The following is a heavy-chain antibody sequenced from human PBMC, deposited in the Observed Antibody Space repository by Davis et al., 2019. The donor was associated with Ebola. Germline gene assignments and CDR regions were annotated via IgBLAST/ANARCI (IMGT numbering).Heavy chain of an antibody. CDR3: ARDRVTMVQGVIYYYYGMDV. CDR1: GFTFSDYY. V-gene: IGHV3-11*04. CDR2: ISSSGSTI. Sequence: GGSLRLSCAASGFTFSDYYMSWIRQAPGKGLEWVSYISSSGSTIYYADSVKGRFTISRDNAKNSLYLQMNSLRAEDTAVYYCARDRVTMVQGVIYYYYGMDVWGQGTTVTVSS. D-gene: IGHD3-10*01. J-gene: IGHJ6*02.